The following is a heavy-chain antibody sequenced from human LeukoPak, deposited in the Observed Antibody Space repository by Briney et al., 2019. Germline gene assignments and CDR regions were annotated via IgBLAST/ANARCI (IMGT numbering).Heavy chain of an antibody. CDR2: IIPIFGTA. J-gene: IGHJ6*02. Sequence: GASVKVSCKASGGTFSSYAISWVRQAPGQGLEWMGGIIPIFGTANYAQKFQGRVTITADDSTSTAYMELSSLRSEDTAVYYCAKSGSYYANYYGMDVWGQGTTVTVSS. V-gene: IGHV1-69*13. CDR3: AKSGSYYANYYGMDV. D-gene: IGHD1-26*01. CDR1: GGTFSSYA.